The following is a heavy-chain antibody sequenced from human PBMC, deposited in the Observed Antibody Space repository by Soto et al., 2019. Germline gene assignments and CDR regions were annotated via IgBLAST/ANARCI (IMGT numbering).Heavy chain of an antibody. CDR2: IYSGGST. CDR3: ARTNSSSSKPFDY. V-gene: IGHV3-66*01. D-gene: IGHD6-6*01. Sequence: EVQLVDSGGGLVQPGGSLRLSCAASGFTVSSNYMSWVRQAPGKALEWVSVIYSGGSTYYADSVKCRFTISRDNSKNTLYLQMNSLRAEDTAVYYCARTNSSSSKPFDYWGQGTLVTVSS. CDR1: GFTVSSNY. J-gene: IGHJ4*02.